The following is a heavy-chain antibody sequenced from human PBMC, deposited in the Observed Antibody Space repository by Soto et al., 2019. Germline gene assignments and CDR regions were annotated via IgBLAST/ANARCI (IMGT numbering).Heavy chain of an antibody. CDR1: GYTFTSYA. CDR2: INAGNGNT. J-gene: IGHJ6*02. D-gene: IGHD2-2*01. Sequence: GASVKVSCKASGYTFTSYAMHWVRQAPGQRLEWMGWINAGNGNTKYSQKFQGQVTISADKSISTAYLQWSSLKASDTAMYYCARLKDIVVVPAAIYYYYGMDVWGQGTTDTVSS. CDR3: ARLKDIVVVPAAIYYYYGMDV. V-gene: IGHV1-3*01.